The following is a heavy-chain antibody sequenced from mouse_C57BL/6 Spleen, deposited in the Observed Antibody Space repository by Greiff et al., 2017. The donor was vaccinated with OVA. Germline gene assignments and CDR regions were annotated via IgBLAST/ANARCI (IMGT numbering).Heavy chain of an antibody. J-gene: IGHJ4*01. Sequence: DVMLVESGGGLVQSGRSLRLSCATSGFTFSDFYMEWVRQAPGKGLEWIAASRNKANAYTTEYSASVKGRFIVSRDTSQSILYLQMNALRAEDTAMYYCARDGTTVVYAMDYWGQGTSVTVSS. CDR2: SRNKANAYTT. D-gene: IGHD1-1*01. V-gene: IGHV7-1*01. CDR3: ARDGTTVVYAMDY. CDR1: GFTFSDFY.